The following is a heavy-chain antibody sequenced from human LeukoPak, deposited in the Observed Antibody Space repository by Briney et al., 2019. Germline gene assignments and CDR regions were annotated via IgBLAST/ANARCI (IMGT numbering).Heavy chain of an antibody. D-gene: IGHD5-18*01. V-gene: IGHV4-61*05. CDR1: GGSISSSSYY. J-gene: IGHJ4*02. CDR3: ARGRRYSYGWAAYYFDY. Sequence: PSQTLSLTCAVSGGSISSSSYYWGWIRQPPGKGLEWIGYIYYSGSTNYNPSLKSRVTISVDTSKNQFSLKLSSVTAADTAVYYCARGRRYSYGWAAYYFDYWGQGTLVTVSS. CDR2: IYYSGST.